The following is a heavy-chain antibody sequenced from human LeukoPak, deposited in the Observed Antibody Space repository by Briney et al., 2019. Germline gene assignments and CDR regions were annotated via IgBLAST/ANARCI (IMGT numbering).Heavy chain of an antibody. CDR2: IYHSGST. CDR1: GGSISSSNW. D-gene: IGHD3-10*01. Sequence: PSETLSLTCAVSGGSISSSNWWSWVRQPPGKGLEWIGEIYHSGSTNYNPSLKSRVTISVDKSKNQFSLKLSSVTAADTAVYYCARVSITMVRGVIEYYYYGMDVWGQGTTVTVS. V-gene: IGHV4-4*02. CDR3: ARVSITMVRGVIEYYYYGMDV. J-gene: IGHJ6*02.